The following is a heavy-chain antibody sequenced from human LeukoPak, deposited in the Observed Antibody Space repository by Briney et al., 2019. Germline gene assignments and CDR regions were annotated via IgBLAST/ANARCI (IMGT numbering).Heavy chain of an antibody. V-gene: IGHV3-7*03. CDR3: ARSSYSSSSSV. CDR1: GFTFSGFW. CDR2: INSDGSEG. J-gene: IGHJ3*01. Sequence: GGSLRLSCAVSGFTFSGFWMSWSRQAPGKGLEWVARINSDGSEGYYADVVKGRFTISRDNAKNSLYLQINSLRAEDTAVYCCARSSYSSSSSVWGQGTMVTVSS. D-gene: IGHD6-6*01.